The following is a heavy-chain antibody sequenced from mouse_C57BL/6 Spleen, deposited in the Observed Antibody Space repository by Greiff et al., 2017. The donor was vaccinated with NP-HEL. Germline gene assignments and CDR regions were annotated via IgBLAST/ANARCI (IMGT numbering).Heavy chain of an antibody. D-gene: IGHD1-1*01. V-gene: IGHV1-5*01. CDR1: GYTFTSYW. CDR2: IYPGNSDT. J-gene: IGHJ2*01. Sequence: VQLQQSGTVLARPGASVKMSCKTSGYTFTSYWMHWVKQRPGQGLEWIGAIYPGNSDTSYNQKFKGKAKLTAVTSASTAYMELSSLTNEDSAVYYCTRSPLLLRYPYYFDYWGQGTTLTVSS. CDR3: TRSPLLLRYPYYFDY.